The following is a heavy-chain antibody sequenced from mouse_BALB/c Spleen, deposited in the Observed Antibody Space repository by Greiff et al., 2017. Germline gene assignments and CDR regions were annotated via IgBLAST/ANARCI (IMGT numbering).Heavy chain of an antibody. CDR3: ARYGNYEFAY. CDR2: ISYSGST. CDR1: GYSITSDYA. V-gene: IGHV3-2*02. D-gene: IGHD2-1*01. J-gene: IGHJ3*01. Sequence: EVMLVESGPGLVKPSQSLSLTCTVTGYSITSDYAWNWIRQFPGNKLEWMGYISYSGSTSYNPSLKSRISITRDTSKNQFFLQLNSVTTEDTATYYCARYGNYEFAYWGQGTLVTVSA.